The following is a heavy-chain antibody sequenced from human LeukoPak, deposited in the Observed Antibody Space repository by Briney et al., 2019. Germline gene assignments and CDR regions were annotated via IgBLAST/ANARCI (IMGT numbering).Heavy chain of an antibody. V-gene: IGHV4-59*12. CDR2: IYYSGST. CDR1: GGSISSYY. CDR3: AREVGRENSSWYRGYAFDI. J-gene: IGHJ3*02. D-gene: IGHD6-13*01. Sequence: SETLSLTCTVSGGSISSYYWSWIRQPPGKGLEWIGYIYYSGSTNYNPSLKSRATISVDTSKNQFSLKLSSVTAADTAVYYCAREVGRENSSWYRGYAFDIWGQGTMVTVSS.